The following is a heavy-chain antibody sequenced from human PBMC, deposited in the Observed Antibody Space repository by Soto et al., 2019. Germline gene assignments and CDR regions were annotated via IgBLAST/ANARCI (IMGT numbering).Heavy chain of an antibody. CDR1: GGTFSSYA. V-gene: IGHV1-69*13. Sequence: GASVKVSCKASGGTFSSYAISWVRQAPGQGLEWMGGIIPIFGTANYAQKFQGRVTITADESTSTAYMELSSLRSEDTAVYYCARDGGGPLRLFQHWGQGTLVTVSS. CDR2: IIPIFGTA. J-gene: IGHJ1*01. CDR3: ARDGGGPLRLFQH. D-gene: IGHD3-16*01.